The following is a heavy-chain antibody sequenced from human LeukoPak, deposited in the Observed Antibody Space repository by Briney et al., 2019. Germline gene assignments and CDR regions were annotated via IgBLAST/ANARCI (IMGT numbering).Heavy chain of an antibody. V-gene: IGHV4-4*02. CDR2: XXLSGTT. CDR3: AGLVGRYSSGLYYYYFDY. J-gene: IGHJ4*02. Sequence: SETLSLTCTVSGDSINSLDLWSWVRQPPGKGLXXXXXXXLSGTTHSNPSVKSRVTISIDKSKNQFFLNLSSVTAADTAVYYCAGLVGRYSSGLYYYYFDYRGQGTLVTVSS. CDR1: GDSINSLDL. D-gene: IGHD3-22*01.